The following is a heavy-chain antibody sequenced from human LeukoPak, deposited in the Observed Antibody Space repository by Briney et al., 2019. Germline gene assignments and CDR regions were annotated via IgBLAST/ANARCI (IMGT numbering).Heavy chain of an antibody. V-gene: IGHV4-59*08. Sequence: SETLSLTCTVSGGSISSYYWSWIRQPPGKGLEWIGYIYYSGSTNYNPSLKSRVTISVDTSKNQFSLKLSSVTAADAAAYYCARHGVGAHRFDYWGQGTLVTVSS. J-gene: IGHJ4*02. CDR1: GGSISSYY. CDR3: ARHGVGAHRFDY. D-gene: IGHD1-26*01. CDR2: IYYSGST.